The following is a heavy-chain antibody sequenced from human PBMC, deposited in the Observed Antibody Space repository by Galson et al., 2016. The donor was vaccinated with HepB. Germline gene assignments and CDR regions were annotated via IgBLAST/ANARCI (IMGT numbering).Heavy chain of an antibody. D-gene: IGHD6-13*01. Sequence: SLRLSCAASGFTFSHAWMSWVRQAPGKGLEWVGRVKSKLDGGTTDYAAPVKDRFTISRDDSKNKLYLQRNRLRIKDTAEYDCSPLPTGQQPYYFDYWGQGTLVTVSS. CDR3: SPLPTGQQPYYFDY. CDR1: GFTFSHAW. V-gene: IGHV3-15*01. J-gene: IGHJ4*02. CDR2: VKSKLDGGTT.